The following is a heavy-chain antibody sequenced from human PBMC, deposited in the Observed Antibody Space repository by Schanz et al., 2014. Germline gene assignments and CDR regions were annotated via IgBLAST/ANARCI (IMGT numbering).Heavy chain of an antibody. V-gene: IGHV1-18*01. CDR1: GYTFTSYG. J-gene: IGHJ3*02. D-gene: IGHD5-18*01. CDR2: ISAYNGNT. CDR3: TRGGYSYALSAFDI. Sequence: QVQLVQSGAEMKKPGASVKVSCKASGYTFTSYGISWVRQAPGQGLEWMGWISAYNGNTNYAQKVQGRVTMTTDTSTGTAYMELRSLRSDDTALYYCTRGGYSYALSAFDIWGQGTMVTVSS.